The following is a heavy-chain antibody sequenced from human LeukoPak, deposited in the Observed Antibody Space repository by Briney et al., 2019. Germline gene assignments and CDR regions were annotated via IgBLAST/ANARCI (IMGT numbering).Heavy chain of an antibody. CDR1: GYTFTNYG. D-gene: IGHD2-21*01. CDR3: ARHQGGRGGHWFDF. J-gene: IGHJ4*02. Sequence: VASVKVSCTASGYTFTNYGISWVRQSPGQGLEWMGWISAYNGNTNYAHQLQGRVTMTTDASTRTAYMELRSLRSDDTAVFYCARHQGGRGGHWFDFWGQGTLVTVSS. V-gene: IGHV1-18*01. CDR2: ISAYNGNT.